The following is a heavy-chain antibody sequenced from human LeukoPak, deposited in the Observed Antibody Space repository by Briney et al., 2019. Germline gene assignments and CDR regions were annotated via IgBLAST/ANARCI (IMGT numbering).Heavy chain of an antibody. V-gene: IGHV1-46*01. CDR2: INPSGGST. D-gene: IGHD2-15*01. J-gene: IGHJ3*02. Sequence: ASVKVSCKASGYTFTSYYMHWVRQAPGQGLEWMGIINPSGGSTSYAQKFHGRVTMTRDMSTSTVYMELSSLRSEDTAVYYCARVGLVALLNDAFDIWGQGTMVTASS. CDR1: GYTFTSYY. CDR3: ARVGLVALLNDAFDI.